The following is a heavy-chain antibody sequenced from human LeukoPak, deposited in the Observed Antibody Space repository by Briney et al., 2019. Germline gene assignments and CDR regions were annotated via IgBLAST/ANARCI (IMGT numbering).Heavy chain of an antibody. V-gene: IGHV1-18*01. CDR3: AGDRYCTSTSCPTHYYYGMDV. J-gene: IGHJ6*02. Sequence: ASVKVSCKASGYTFTSYGFSWVRQAPGQGLEWMGWISAYNGNTNYAQKLQGRVTMTTDTSTSTAYMELRSLRSDDTAVYYCAGDRYCTSTSCPTHYYYGMDVWGQGTTVTVSS. CDR2: ISAYNGNT. D-gene: IGHD2-2*01. CDR1: GYTFTSYG.